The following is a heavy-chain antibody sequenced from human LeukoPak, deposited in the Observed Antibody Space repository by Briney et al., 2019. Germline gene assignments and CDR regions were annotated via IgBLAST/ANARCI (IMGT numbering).Heavy chain of an antibody. J-gene: IGHJ5*02. CDR2: INIDNGDT. Sequence: ASVKVSCKASGYFFTGYHVHWVRQAPGQGLEWMGRINIDNGDTNSAQKFQGRITMARDTSISTAYMELTWLTSDDTAVYYCAGLGSNMQERIDPWGQGTPVTVSS. V-gene: IGHV1-2*02. D-gene: IGHD7-27*01. CDR1: GYFFTGYH. CDR3: AGLGSNMQERIDP.